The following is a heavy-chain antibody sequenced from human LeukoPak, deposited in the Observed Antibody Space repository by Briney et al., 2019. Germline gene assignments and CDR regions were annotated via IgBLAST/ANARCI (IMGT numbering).Heavy chain of an antibody. CDR3: ARDPCGGDCYAFDI. CDR1: GFTFSSYG. J-gene: IGHJ3*02. CDR2: IWYDGSNK. D-gene: IGHD2-21*02. Sequence: GGSLRLSCAASGFTFSSYGMHWVRQAPGKGLEWVAVIWYDGSNKYYADSVKGRFTISRDNSKNTLYPQMNSLRAEDTAVYYCARDPCGGDCYAFDIWGQGTMVTVSS. V-gene: IGHV3-33*01.